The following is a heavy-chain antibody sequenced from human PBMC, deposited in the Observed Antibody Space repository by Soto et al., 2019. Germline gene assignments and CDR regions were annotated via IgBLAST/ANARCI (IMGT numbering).Heavy chain of an antibody. Sequence: QEELVQPGAEVQKPGSSVNGSCKASGGTFASYRITWVRQAPGQRLEWMGEIIPLLNTVHYAQKFQGRVTITGDRSTSTGYMALSRLRSDDTAVYYCARDPVDLFGYLDVWGDGTTVTVAT. CDR1: GGTFASYR. CDR2: IIPLLNTV. V-gene: IGHV1-69*06. J-gene: IGHJ6*04. D-gene: IGHD6-25*01. CDR3: ARDPVDLFGYLDV.